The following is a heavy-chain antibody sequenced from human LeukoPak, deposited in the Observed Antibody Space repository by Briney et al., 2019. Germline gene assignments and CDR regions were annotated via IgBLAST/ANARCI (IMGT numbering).Heavy chain of an antibody. CDR3: ATSVTTPPNWFDP. CDR2: FDPEDGET. J-gene: IGHJ5*02. CDR1: GYTLTELS. V-gene: IGHV1-24*01. D-gene: IGHD4-17*01. Sequence: ASVTVSCKVSGYTLTELSMHWVRQAPGKGLEWMGGFDPEDGETIYAQRFQGRVTMTEDTSTDTAYMELSSLRSEDTAVYYCATSVTTPPNWFDPWGQGTLVTVSS.